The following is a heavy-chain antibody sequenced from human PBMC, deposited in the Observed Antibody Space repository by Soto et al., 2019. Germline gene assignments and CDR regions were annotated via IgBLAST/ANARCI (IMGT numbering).Heavy chain of an antibody. D-gene: IGHD5-12*01. CDR3: ARGYSGYDFDY. Sequence: SETLSLTCTVSGGSISTYYWSWIRQPPGKGLEWIGYIYYSGSTNYNPSLKSRVTISVDTSKNQFSLKLSSVTAADTAVYYCARGYSGYDFDYWGQGTLVTVSS. J-gene: IGHJ4*02. CDR1: GGSISTYY. CDR2: IYYSGST. V-gene: IGHV4-59*01.